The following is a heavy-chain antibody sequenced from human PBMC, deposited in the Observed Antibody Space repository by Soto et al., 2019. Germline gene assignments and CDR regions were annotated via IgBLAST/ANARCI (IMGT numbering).Heavy chain of an antibody. J-gene: IGHJ4*02. CDR1: GFSLSNARMG. CDR2: IFSNDEK. Sequence: QVTLKESGPVLVKPTETLTLTCTVSGFSLSNARMGVSWIRQPPGKALEWLAHIFSNDEKSYSTSLKSRLTTSKDTSKSQVVLTMTNMDPVDTATYYCARSSAYDFWSGYYRGPNRPFDYWGQGTLVTVSS. D-gene: IGHD3-3*01. V-gene: IGHV2-26*01. CDR3: ARSSAYDFWSGYYRGPNRPFDY.